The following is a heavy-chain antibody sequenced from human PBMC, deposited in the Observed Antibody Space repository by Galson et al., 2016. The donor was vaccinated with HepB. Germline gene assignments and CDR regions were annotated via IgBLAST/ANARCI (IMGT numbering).Heavy chain of an antibody. J-gene: IGHJ4*02. CDR2: ISSSGDRT. CDR3: VRFQRREPDNY. Sequence: SLRLSCAASGFTFRDYYMTWIRQAPGKGLEWITHISSSGDRTWYSASVKGRFTISRDNAKNSLYLQVNSLRAEDTAVYYCVRFQRREPDNYWGQGTLVTVSS. V-gene: IGHV3-11*01. D-gene: IGHD1-26*01. CDR1: GFTFRDYY.